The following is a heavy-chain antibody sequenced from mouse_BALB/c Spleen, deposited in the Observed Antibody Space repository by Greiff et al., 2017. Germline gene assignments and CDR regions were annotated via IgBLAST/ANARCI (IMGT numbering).Heavy chain of an antibody. Sequence: QVQLQQSGPGLVQPSQSLSITCTVSGFSLTSYGVHWVRQSPGKGLEWLGVIWSGGSTDYNAAFISRLSISKDNSKSQVFFKMNSLQANDTAIYYCARNIYYGSSYVGYYAMDYWGQGTSVTVSS. V-gene: IGHV2-2*02. CDR3: ARNIYYGSSYVGYYAMDY. D-gene: IGHD1-1*01. CDR2: IWSGGST. J-gene: IGHJ4*01. CDR1: GFSLTSYG.